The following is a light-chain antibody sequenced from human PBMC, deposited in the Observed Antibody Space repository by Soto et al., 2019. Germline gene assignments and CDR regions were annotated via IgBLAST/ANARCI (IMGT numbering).Light chain of an antibody. CDR1: NNDVGAYGY. CDR2: DVI. Sequence: QSALTQPRSVSGSPGQSVTISCTGTNNDVGAYGYVSWYQHHPGKAPKLMIYDVIKRPSGVPDRFSGSKSGNTASLTISGLQAEDEADYYCCSYAGSYTLIFGGGTKVTVL. J-gene: IGLJ2*01. CDR3: CSYAGSYTLI. V-gene: IGLV2-11*01.